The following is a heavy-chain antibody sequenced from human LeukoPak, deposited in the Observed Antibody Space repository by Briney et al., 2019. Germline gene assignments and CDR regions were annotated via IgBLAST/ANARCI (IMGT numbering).Heavy chain of an antibody. D-gene: IGHD5-18*01. CDR2: IRYDGSNK. Sequence: GGSLRLSCAASGFTFSSYGMHWVRQAPGKGLEWVAFIRYDGSNKYYADSVKGRFTIFRDNSKNTLYLQTNSLRAEDTAVYYCAKDQDTAIVFDYWGQGTLVTVSS. V-gene: IGHV3-30*02. CDR3: AKDQDTAIVFDY. J-gene: IGHJ4*02. CDR1: GFTFSSYG.